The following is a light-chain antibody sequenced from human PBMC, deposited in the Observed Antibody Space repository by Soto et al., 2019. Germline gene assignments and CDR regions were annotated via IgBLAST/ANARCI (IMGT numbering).Light chain of an antibody. V-gene: IGKV3-20*01. CDR1: QSVNSSY. J-gene: IGKJ2*01. Sequence: EIVLTQSPGTLSLSPGERATLSCRASQSVNSSYLAWYQQKPGQAPRLLIYSASTRATGIPDRFSGSGSGTDFTLTISRLEPEDLAVYYCQQYDSSLYTFGQGTKLEIK. CDR3: QQYDSSLYT. CDR2: SAS.